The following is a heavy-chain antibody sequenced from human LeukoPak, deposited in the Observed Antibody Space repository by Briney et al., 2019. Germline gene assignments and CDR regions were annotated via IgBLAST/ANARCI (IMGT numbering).Heavy chain of an antibody. CDR2: IKPDVSEK. CDR1: GFIFNNHY. J-gene: IGHJ3*02. V-gene: IGHV3-7*01. CDR3: AKDPSWGYFDWLGIGAFDI. D-gene: IGHD3-9*01. Sequence: GGSLRLSCAASGFIFNNHYMSWVRQAPGKGLEWVANIKPDVSEKECVDSVKGRFTISRDNARNSLYLQMDSLRAEDTAVYYCAKDPSWGYFDWLGIGAFDIWGQGTMVTVSS.